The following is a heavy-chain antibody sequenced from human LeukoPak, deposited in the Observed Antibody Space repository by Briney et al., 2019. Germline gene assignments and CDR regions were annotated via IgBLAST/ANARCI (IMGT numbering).Heavy chain of an antibody. D-gene: IGHD3-10*01. V-gene: IGHV4-39*01. CDR3: ARHDGSGSRSDAFDI. J-gene: IGHJ3*02. CDR1: GGSISSSSYY. Sequence: PSETLSLTCTVSGGSISSSSYYWGWIRQPPGKGLEWIGSIYYSGSTYYNPSLKSRVTISVDTSKNQFSLKLSSVTAADTAVYYCARHDGSGSRSDAFDIWGQGTMVTVSS. CDR2: IYYSGST.